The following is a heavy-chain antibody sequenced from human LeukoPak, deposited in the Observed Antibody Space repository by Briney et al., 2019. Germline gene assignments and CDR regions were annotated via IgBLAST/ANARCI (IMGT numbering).Heavy chain of an antibody. J-gene: IGHJ4*02. D-gene: IGHD3-10*01. CDR2: ISSSSSYI. CDR1: GFTFSSYS. Sequence: PGGSLRLSCAASGFTFSSYSMNWVRQAPGKGLEWVSSISSSSSYIYYADSLKGRFTISRDNAKNSLYLQMNSLRAEDTAVYYCARLYGSGSFDYWGQGTLVTVSS. V-gene: IGHV3-21*01. CDR3: ARLYGSGSFDY.